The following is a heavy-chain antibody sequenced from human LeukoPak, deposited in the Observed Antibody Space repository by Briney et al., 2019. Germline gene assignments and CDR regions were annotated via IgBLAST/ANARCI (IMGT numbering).Heavy chain of an antibody. J-gene: IGHJ4*02. CDR2: IWHDGSNK. CDR1: GFTFSSYG. D-gene: IGHD6-6*01. Sequence: PGGSLRLSCAASGFTFSSYGMHWVRQAPGKGLEWVAVIWHDGSNKYYADSVKGRFTISRDNSKNTLYLQMNSLRAEDTAVYYCARDGPKSIAARKYFDYWGQGTLVTVSS. CDR3: ARDGPKSIAARKYFDY. V-gene: IGHV3-33*01.